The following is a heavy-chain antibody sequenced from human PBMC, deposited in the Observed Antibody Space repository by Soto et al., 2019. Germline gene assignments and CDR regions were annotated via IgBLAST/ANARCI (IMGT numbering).Heavy chain of an antibody. CDR1: GGSISSYY. D-gene: IGHD6-13*01. J-gene: IGHJ3*02. CDR2: IYYSGST. V-gene: IGHV4-59*01. CDR3: ARGRQQLFNHDAFDI. Sequence: SETLSLTCTVSGGSISSYYWSWIRQPPGKGLEWIGYIYYSGSTNYNPSLKSRVTISVDTSKNQFSLKLSSVTAADTAVYYCARGRQQLFNHDAFDIWGQGTMVTVSS.